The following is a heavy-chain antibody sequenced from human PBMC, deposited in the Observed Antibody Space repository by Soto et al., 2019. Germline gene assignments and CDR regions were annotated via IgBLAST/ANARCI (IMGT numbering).Heavy chain of an antibody. CDR2: VHWNDDK. CDR3: AHRSLGDTSPDHNGLDV. V-gene: IGHV2-5*01. J-gene: IGHJ6*02. CDR1: GFSLSTTGEG. D-gene: IGHD3-3*01. Sequence: QITLKEAGPTLVKPTQTLTLTCTFSGFSLSTTGEGVFWIRQPPGKAPEWLALVHWNDDKRYSPSLRPRLTIRKDTSRNQVVLSLTNLDPVDTGTYYCAHRSLGDTSPDHNGLDVWGQGTTVIVSS.